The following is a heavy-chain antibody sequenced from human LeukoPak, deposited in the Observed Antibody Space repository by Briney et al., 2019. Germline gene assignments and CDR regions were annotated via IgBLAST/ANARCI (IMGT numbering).Heavy chain of an antibody. J-gene: IGHJ5*02. D-gene: IGHD3-9*01. V-gene: IGHV3-30*18. CDR2: VSYDGSNN. CDR3: AKGPRDPYFDWSHGFDP. Sequence: GGSLRLSCVASGFNLSNYGMHWVRQAPGKGLEWVAVVSYDGSNNYYADSVKGRFTIARDNSKNTVYLQVSRLRAEDTAVYYCAKGPRDPYFDWSHGFDPWGQGTLVTVSS. CDR1: GFNLSNYG.